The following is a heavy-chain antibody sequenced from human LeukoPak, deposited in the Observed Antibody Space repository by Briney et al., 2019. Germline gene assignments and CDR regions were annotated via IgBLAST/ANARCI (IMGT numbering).Heavy chain of an antibody. V-gene: IGHV3-23*01. Sequence: GGSLRLSCAASGFTLRSYTMNWVRQAPGKGLEWVSSISGSGSHTYYADSVQGRFTVSRDNSKNTVNLHLNTVRAEDTAVYYCAKERVSSGMMEGVLHMWGQGTTVSVSS. J-gene: IGHJ3*02. D-gene: IGHD2-8*01. CDR3: AKERVSSGMMEGVLHM. CDR1: GFTLRSYT. CDR2: ISGSGSHT.